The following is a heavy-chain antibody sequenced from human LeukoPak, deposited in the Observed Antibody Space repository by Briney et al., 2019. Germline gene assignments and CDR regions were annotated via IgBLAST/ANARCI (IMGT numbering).Heavy chain of an antibody. Sequence: SETLSLTCTASGGSISSSGYYWGWIRQPPGKGLEWIGTIYYSGSTYYNPSLKSRVTISVDTSKNQFSLKLSSVTAADTAVYYCASRYDYSNYIDYWGQGTLVTVSS. V-gene: IGHV4-39*01. CDR3: ASRYDYSNYIDY. D-gene: IGHD4-11*01. J-gene: IGHJ4*02. CDR1: GGSISSSGYY. CDR2: IYYSGST.